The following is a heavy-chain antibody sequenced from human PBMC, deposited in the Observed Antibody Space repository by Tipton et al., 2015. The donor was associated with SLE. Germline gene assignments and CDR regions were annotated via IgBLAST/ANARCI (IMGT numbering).Heavy chain of an antibody. V-gene: IGHV4-61*01. J-gene: IGHJ4*02. Sequence: TLSLTCIVSGGSISNGSYYWSWFRQPPGKGLEWIVYIYYSGSTNYNPSLKSRVTISVDASKNQFSLKLSSVTAADTAVYYCARGDYYGSGSNDYWGQGTLVTVSS. CDR1: GGSISNGSYY. CDR2: IYYSGST. CDR3: ARGDYYGSGSNDY. D-gene: IGHD3-10*01.